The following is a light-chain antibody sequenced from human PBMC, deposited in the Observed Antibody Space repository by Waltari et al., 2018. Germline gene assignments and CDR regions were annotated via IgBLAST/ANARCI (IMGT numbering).Light chain of an antibody. CDR2: DAS. CDR1: QSARTY. V-gene: IGKV3-11*01. CDR3: QQRNNWPVT. Sequence: EIVLTQSPATLTLSPGYIAPLACRASQSARTYLAWYQQKPGQAPRLLIYDASKRATGIPARFSGSGSGTDFTLTISSLEPEDFAVYYCQQRNNWPVTFGQGTRLEIQ. J-gene: IGKJ5*01.